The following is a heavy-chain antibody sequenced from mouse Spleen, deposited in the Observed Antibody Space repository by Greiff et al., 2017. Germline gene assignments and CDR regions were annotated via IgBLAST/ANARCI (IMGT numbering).Heavy chain of an antibody. J-gene: IGHJ3*01. Sequence: QVQLQQSGAELVMPGASVKLSCKASGYTFTSYWMHWVKQRPGQGLEWIGEIDPSDSYTNYNQKFKGKATLTVDKSSSTAYMQLSSLTSEDSAVYYCARSGSFAYRGQGTLVTVSA. D-gene: IGHD3-1*01. CDR2: IDPSDSYT. CDR1: GYTFTSYW. V-gene: IGHV1-69*01. CDR3: ARSGSFAY.